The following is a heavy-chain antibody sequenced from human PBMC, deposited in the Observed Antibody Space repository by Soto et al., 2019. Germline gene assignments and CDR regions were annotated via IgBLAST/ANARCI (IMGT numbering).Heavy chain of an antibody. CDR3: ARGGYSGYGEDFDY. D-gene: IGHD5-12*01. CDR1: GFTFSSYA. J-gene: IGHJ4*02. CDR2: ISGSGGST. V-gene: IGHV3-23*01. Sequence: GGSLRLSCAASGFTFSSYAMSWVRQAPGKGLEWVSAISGSGGSTDYVDSVKGRFTISRDNSKNTLYLQMNSLRADDTAVYYCARGGYSGYGEDFDYWGQGTLVTVSS.